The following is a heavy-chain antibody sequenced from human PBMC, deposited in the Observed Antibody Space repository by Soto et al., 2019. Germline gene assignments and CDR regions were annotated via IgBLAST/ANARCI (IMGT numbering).Heavy chain of an antibody. CDR3: AKDGEPSYYNEGSGSYHNEYFQH. D-gene: IGHD3-22*01. CDR2: ISYDGSNK. J-gene: IGHJ1*01. V-gene: IGHV3-30*18. Sequence: MHWVRQAPGKELEWVAVISYDGSNKYSADSVKDRFTISRDHSQNTLYRQMNSLRSADTAVYHYAKDGEPSYYNEGSGSYHNEYFQHCGHGTLVTV.